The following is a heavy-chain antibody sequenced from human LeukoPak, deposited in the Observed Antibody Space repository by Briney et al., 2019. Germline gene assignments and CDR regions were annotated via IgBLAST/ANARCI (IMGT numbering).Heavy chain of an antibody. CDR1: GYSISSGYY. J-gene: IGHJ3*02. CDR2: IYHSGST. V-gene: IGHV4-38-2*02. CDR3: ARDSGGYNGNDLFAFDI. D-gene: IGHD1-1*01. Sequence: SETLSLTCTVSGYSISSGYYWGWIRQPPGKGLEWIGSIYHSGSTYYNPSLKSRVTMSVDTSKNQFSLKLSSVTAADTAVYYCARDSGGYNGNDLFAFDIWGQGTMVAVSS.